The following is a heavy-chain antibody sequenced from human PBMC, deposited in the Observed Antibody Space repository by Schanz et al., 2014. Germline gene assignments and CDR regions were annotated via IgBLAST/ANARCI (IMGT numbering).Heavy chain of an antibody. CDR3: ARGVRIDY. V-gene: IGHV3-23*04. Sequence: AQLVESGGGVVQPGRSLRLSCAASGFTFSIYGMSWVRQAPGKGLEWVSAINGNGGITYYADPVKGRFTISRDNSKNTLYLQMNSLTAEDTAVYYCARGVRIDYWGQGTLVTVSS. CDR2: INGNGGIT. J-gene: IGHJ4*02. CDR1: GFTFSIYG. D-gene: IGHD3-3*01.